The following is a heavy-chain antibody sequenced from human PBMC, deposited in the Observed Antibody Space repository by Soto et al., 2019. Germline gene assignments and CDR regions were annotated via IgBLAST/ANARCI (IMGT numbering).Heavy chain of an antibody. Sequence: EVQLVESGGGLVKPGGSLRLSCAASGFTFSSYSMNWVRQAPGKGLEWVSSISSSNTYIYYADSVKGRFTISRDNAKNSLYLQMNSLRDEDTAVYYCARELGYCSSTSCSYYFDYWGQGSLVTVSS. D-gene: IGHD2-2*01. V-gene: IGHV3-21*01. CDR1: GFTFSSYS. CDR2: ISSSNTYI. J-gene: IGHJ4*02. CDR3: ARELGYCSSTSCSYYFDY.